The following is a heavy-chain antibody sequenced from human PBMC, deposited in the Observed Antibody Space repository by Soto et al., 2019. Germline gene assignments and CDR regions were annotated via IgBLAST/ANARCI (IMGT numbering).Heavy chain of an antibody. V-gene: IGHV2-5*02. CDR1: GFSFNTRGVG. CDR3: AYRAGQTRVSNWLDC. Sequence: QITLKESGPTLVKPTQTLTLTCTFSGFSFNTRGVGVGWIRQPPGKALEWLGLIYWDDDKRYSPSLRNRLTITKDTSKNQLVLTLTNMDTVDTGTYVCAYRAGQTRVSNWLDCWGQRILVTVAT. CDR2: IYWDDDK. J-gene: IGHJ5*01. D-gene: IGHD4-4*01.